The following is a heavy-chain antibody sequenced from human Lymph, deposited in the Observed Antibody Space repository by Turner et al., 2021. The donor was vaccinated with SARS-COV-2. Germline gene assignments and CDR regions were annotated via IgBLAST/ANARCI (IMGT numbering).Heavy chain of an antibody. CDR3: ARRHSGNYDAFDI. CDR1: GGTFSTYV. Sequence: QVQLVQSGAEVKKSGSSVKVSCKASGGTFSTYVISWVRQAPGQGLEWMGGIIPILGIANYAQKCQGRVTITADKSTSTAYMELSSLRSEDTAVYHCARRHSGNYDAFDIWGQGTMVTVSS. D-gene: IGHD1-26*01. CDR2: IIPILGIA. J-gene: IGHJ3*02. V-gene: IGHV1-69*10.